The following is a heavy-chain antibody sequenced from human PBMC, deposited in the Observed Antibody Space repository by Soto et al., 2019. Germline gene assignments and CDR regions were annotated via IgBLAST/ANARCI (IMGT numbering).Heavy chain of an antibody. Sequence: LLLSXAASGFTLSNNYMSWFRQAPGQGLAWVSFIYSGGSTYYADFLKGRFTISRDNSKNTLYLHMNSLRAAATAAYYCARRWGWLTGAFEFWG. J-gene: IGHJ3*01. V-gene: IGHV3-53*01. D-gene: IGHD2-15*01. CDR3: ARRWGWLTGAFEF. CDR1: GFTLSNNY. CDR2: IYSGGST.